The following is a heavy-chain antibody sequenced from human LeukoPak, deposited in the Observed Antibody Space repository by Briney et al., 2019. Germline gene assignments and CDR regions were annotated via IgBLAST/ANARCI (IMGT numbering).Heavy chain of an antibody. J-gene: IGHJ5*02. CDR3: ARETYYDFHLIWFDP. CDR1: GGSISSYY. D-gene: IGHD3-3*01. Sequence: TSETLSLTCTVSGGSISSYYWSWIRQPPGKGLEWIGYIYYSGSTNYNPSLKSRVTISVDTSKNQFSLKLSSVTAADTAVYYCARETYYDFHLIWFDPWGQGTLVTVSS. V-gene: IGHV4-59*01. CDR2: IYYSGST.